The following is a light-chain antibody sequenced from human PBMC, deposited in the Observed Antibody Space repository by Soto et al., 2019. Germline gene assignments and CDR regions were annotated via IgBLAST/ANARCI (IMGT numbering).Light chain of an antibody. CDR2: DDN. CDR1: SSNIGGNS. CDR3: GSWDSSLSAYV. J-gene: IGLJ1*01. V-gene: IGLV1-51*01. Sequence: QAVMTQPPSVSAAPGQKVTISCSGSSSNIGGNSVSWYQQLPGTAPKLLIYDDNKRTSGIPDRFSGSKSGTSATLGITGFQTGDEADYYCGSWDSSLSAYVFVTGTKVTVL.